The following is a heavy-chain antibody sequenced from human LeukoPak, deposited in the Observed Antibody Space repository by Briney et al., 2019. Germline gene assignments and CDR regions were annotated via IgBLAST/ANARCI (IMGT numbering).Heavy chain of an antibody. J-gene: IGHJ4*02. Sequence: PGGPLRLSCAASGFTFNTYWMSWVRQTPGKGLEWVANIKEDGSQKNYVDSVRGRFTISRDNAKNSLYLQMNSLRAEDTAVYYCARDGFSSAINFWGQGTLVTVSS. CDR3: ARDGFSSAINF. CDR2: IKEDGSQK. D-gene: IGHD2-21*02. V-gene: IGHV3-7*01. CDR1: GFTFNTYW.